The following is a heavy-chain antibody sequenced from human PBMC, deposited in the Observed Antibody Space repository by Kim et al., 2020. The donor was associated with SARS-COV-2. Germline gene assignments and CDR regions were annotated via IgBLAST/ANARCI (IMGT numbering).Heavy chain of an antibody. CDR3: ARGVVVIAISAFDI. V-gene: IGHV1-18*01. Sequence: QKLQGRVTMTTDTSTSTAYMELRSLRSDDTAVYYCARGVVVIAISAFDIWGQGTMVTVSS. D-gene: IGHD2-21*01. J-gene: IGHJ3*02.